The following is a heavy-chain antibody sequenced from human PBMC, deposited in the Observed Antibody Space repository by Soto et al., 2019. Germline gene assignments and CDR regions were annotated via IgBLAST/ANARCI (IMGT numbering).Heavy chain of an antibody. V-gene: IGHV1-69*13. CDR2: IIPLFGTT. CDR3: ARGATHGSSWYFWFDP. J-gene: IGHJ5*02. D-gene: IGHD6-13*01. CDR1: GGTFSTYP. Sequence: GASVKVSFKASGGTFSTYPMNWVRQAPGQGLEWMGGIIPLFGTTNYAQKFKGRVTITADESTSTAYMELSSLRAEDAAVYYCARGATHGSSWYFWFDPWGQGTLVTVSS.